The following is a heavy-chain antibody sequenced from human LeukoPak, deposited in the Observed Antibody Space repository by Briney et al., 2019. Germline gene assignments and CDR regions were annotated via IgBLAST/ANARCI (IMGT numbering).Heavy chain of an antibody. CDR2: ISSSSYI. V-gene: IGHV3-21*01. CDR3: AREVGSRASLDY. J-gene: IGHJ4*02. D-gene: IGHD1-26*01. CDR1: GFTFSSYS. Sequence: GGSLRLSCAASGFTFSSYSMNWVRQAPGKGLEWVSSISSSSYIYYADSVKGRFTISRDNAKNSLYLQMNSLRAEDTAVYYCAREVGSRASLDYWGQGTLVTVSS.